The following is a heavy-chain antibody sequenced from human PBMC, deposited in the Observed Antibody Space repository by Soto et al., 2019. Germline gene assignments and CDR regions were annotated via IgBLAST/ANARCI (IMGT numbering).Heavy chain of an antibody. Sequence: SVKVSCKASGGTFSSYAISWVRQAPGQGLEWMGGIIPIFGTANYAQKFQGRVTITADESTSTAYMELSSLRSEDTAVYYCAGVEAGYYTPYYYYYGMDVWGQGTTVTVSS. CDR1: GGTFSSYA. CDR3: AGVEAGYYTPYYYYYGMDV. J-gene: IGHJ6*02. D-gene: IGHD3-3*01. V-gene: IGHV1-69*13. CDR2: IIPIFGTA.